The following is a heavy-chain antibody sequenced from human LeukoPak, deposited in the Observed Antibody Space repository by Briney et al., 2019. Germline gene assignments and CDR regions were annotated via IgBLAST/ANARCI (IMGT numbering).Heavy chain of an antibody. D-gene: IGHD1-26*01. J-gene: IGHJ4*02. CDR3: ARAPGSGSYSVFDY. Sequence: ASVKVSCKASGYTFTSYAMHWVRQAPGQRLEWMGWINTGNGDTKYSQKFQGRVTITRDTSATTAYMELSSLRSEDTAVYYCARAPGSGSYSVFDYWGQGTLVTVSS. CDR2: INTGNGDT. CDR1: GYTFTSYA. V-gene: IGHV1-3*04.